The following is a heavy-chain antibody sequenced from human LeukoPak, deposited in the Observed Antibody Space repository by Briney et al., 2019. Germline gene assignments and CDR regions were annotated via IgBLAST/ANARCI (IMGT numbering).Heavy chain of an antibody. CDR1: GLTFSRYA. CDR3: AKVLGAARRWDAFDI. V-gene: IGHV3-23*01. J-gene: IGHJ3*02. D-gene: IGHD3-3*02. Sequence: GGSLRLSCAAAGLTFSRYAMSWVRQAPGKGLEWVSAISGSGGSTYYADSVKGRFTISRDNSKNTLYLQMNSLRAEDTAVYYCAKVLGAARRWDAFDIWGQGTMVTVSS. CDR2: ISGSGGST.